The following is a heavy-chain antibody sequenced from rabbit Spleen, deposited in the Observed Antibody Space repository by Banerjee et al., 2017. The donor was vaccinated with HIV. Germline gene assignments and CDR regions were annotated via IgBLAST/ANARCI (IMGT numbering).Heavy chain of an antibody. J-gene: IGHJ6*01. Sequence: QSLEESGGDLVKPGASLTLTCIASGVSFSGSSYMCWVRQAPGKGLVWIACIEGGSSSFTYFASWAKGRFTISKTSSTTVTLQMTSLTAADTATYFCARDTSSSFSSYGMDLWGPGTLVTVS. V-gene: IGHV1S40*01. CDR1: GVSFSGSSY. D-gene: IGHD1-1*01. CDR3: ARDTSSSFSSYGMDL. CDR2: IEGGSSSFT.